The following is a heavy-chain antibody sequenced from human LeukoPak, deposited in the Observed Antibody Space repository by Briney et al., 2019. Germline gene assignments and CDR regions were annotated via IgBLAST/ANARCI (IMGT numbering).Heavy chain of an antibody. D-gene: IGHD1-1*01. J-gene: IGHJ5*02. Sequence: PSQTLSLTCKVSGASVSTSPYYWTWIRQPAGKGLEWIGRIFNIGPANYNPSFKSRVTISRDTSKNDFSLNLNSVTAADTAVYYCATSWNDERCFDPWGQGTLVIVSS. V-gene: IGHV4-61*02. CDR1: GASVSTSPYY. CDR3: ATSWNDERCFDP. CDR2: IFNIGPA.